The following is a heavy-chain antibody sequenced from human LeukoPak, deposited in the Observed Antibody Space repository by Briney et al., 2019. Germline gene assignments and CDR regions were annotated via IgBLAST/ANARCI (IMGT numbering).Heavy chain of an antibody. J-gene: IGHJ6*02. CDR3: AKNILTGYWYGMDV. V-gene: IGHV3-7*01. CDR2: IKQDGSEK. CDR1: GFTFSSYW. Sequence: GGSLRLSCAASGFTFSSYWMSWVRQAPGKGLEWVANIKQDGSEKYYGDSVKGRFTISRDNSKNTVYLQMNSLRAEDTAVYYCAKNILTGYWYGMDVWGQGTTVTVSS. D-gene: IGHD3-9*01.